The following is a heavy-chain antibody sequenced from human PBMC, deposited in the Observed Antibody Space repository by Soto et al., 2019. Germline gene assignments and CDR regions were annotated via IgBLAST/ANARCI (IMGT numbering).Heavy chain of an antibody. Sequence: SETLSLTCTVSGGSISSYYWSWIRQPPGKGLEWIGYIYYSGSTNYNPSLKGRVTISVDTSKNQFSLKLSSVTAADTAVYYCARDSSGWYGGWFDPWGQGTLVTVSS. CDR3: ARDSSGWYGGWFDP. V-gene: IGHV4-59*01. CDR1: GGSISSYY. CDR2: IYYSGST. D-gene: IGHD6-19*01. J-gene: IGHJ5*02.